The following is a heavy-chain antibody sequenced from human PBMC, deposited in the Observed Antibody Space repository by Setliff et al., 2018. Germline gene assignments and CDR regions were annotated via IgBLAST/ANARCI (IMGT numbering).Heavy chain of an antibody. Sequence: RASVKVSCKASGYTFTGYYMHWVRQAPGQGLEWMGWINPNSGGTNYAQKFQGRVTMTRDTSISTAYMELNRLRSDDTAVYYCARTIVGGATRLDYWGPGTLVTVSS. J-gene: IGHJ4*02. CDR2: INPNSGGT. CDR1: GYTFTGYY. V-gene: IGHV1-2*02. CDR3: ARTIVGGATRLDY. D-gene: IGHD1-26*01.